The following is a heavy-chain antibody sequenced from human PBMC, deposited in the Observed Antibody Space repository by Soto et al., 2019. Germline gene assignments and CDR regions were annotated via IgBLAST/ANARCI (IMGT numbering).Heavy chain of an antibody. J-gene: IGHJ5*02. CDR2: ISHDGINK. D-gene: IGHD6-19*01. Sequence: QVRLVESGGGVAQPGRSLRLSCTASGFGFSGYAMYWFRQPPGKGLEWVAVISHDGINKHYADSVKGRVTVSRDNSNHSLDLQLNSLRGEDTAMYYCARDMYSSDYFVKWFEPWGQGTLVTVSS. CDR3: ARDMYSSDYFVKWFEP. CDR1: GFGFSGYA. V-gene: IGHV3-30-3*01.